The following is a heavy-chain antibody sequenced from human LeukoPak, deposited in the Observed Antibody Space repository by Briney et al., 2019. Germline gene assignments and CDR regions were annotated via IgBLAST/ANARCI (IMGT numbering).Heavy chain of an antibody. D-gene: IGHD4-11*01. CDR2: ISWNSGSI. CDR1: GFTFDDYA. V-gene: IGHV3-9*01. CDR3: AKYSNYLDAFDI. Sequence: GGSLRLSCAASGFTFDDYAMHWVRQAPGKSLEWVSGISWNSGSIGYADSVKGRFAISRDNAKNSLYLQMNSLRAEDTALYYCAKYSNYLDAFDIWGQGTMVTVSS. J-gene: IGHJ3*02.